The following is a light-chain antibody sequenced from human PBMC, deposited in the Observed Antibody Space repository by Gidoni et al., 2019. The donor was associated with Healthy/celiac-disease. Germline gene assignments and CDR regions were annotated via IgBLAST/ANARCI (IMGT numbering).Light chain of an antibody. CDR1: NLGSKS. Sequence: SYVLTQPPSVSVAPGQTARITCGGNNLGSKSVHGYQQKPGQAPVLVVYDDSDRPSGIPELFSGSNSGNTATLTISRVEAGDEADYYCQVWDSSSDHLVVFGGGTKLTVL. V-gene: IGLV3-21*02. CDR3: QVWDSSSDHLVV. J-gene: IGLJ2*01. CDR2: DDS.